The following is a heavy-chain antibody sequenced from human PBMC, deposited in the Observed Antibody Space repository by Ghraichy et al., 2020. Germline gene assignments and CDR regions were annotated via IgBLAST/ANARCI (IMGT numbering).Heavy chain of an antibody. Sequence: GGSLRLSCAASGFIFSNYGMNWVRQAPGKGLEWVAYISSTTNTIRYADSVKGRFTISRDNAKNSLDLQMNGLRDEDTAVYYCVGDYLPLKEEWVLHAYWGQGSLVTVSS. V-gene: IGHV3-48*02. CDR3: VGDYLPLKEEWVLHAY. D-gene: IGHD3-3*01. CDR2: ISSTTNTI. CDR1: GFIFSNYG. J-gene: IGHJ4*02.